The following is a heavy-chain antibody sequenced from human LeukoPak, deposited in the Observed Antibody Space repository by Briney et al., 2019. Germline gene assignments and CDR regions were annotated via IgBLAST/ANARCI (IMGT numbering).Heavy chain of an antibody. CDR2: INHSGST. Sequence: SETLSLTCAVYGGSFSGYYWNWIRQPPGKGLEWIGEINHSGSTNYNPSLKSRVTISVDTSKNQFSLKLSSVTAADTAVYYCAIGRVGATSPLGYWGQGTLVTVSS. CDR3: AIGRVGATSPLGY. J-gene: IGHJ4*02. V-gene: IGHV4-34*01. CDR1: GGSFSGYY. D-gene: IGHD1-26*01.